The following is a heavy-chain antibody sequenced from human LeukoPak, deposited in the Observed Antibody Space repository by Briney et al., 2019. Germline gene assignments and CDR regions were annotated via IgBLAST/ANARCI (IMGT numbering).Heavy chain of an antibody. D-gene: IGHD1-26*01. Sequence: ASVKVSCKASGGTFSSYVISWVRQARGQGLEWMGWINTYNGNTKYAQKFQGRVTMTTDTSTSTAYMDLRSLRSDDTAVYYCARDPSLIVGASISFFDYWGQGTLVTVSS. CDR3: ARDPSLIVGASISFFDY. J-gene: IGHJ4*02. V-gene: IGHV1-18*01. CDR1: GGTFSSYV. CDR2: INTYNGNT.